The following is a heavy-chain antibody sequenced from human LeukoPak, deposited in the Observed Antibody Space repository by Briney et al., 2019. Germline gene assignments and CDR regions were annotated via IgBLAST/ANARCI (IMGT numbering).Heavy chain of an antibody. CDR3: AISNGWWGD. D-gene: IGHD6-19*01. Sequence: GSLRLSCAASGFTFSSYNMNWVRQAPGKGLEWVSYISSSSSTIYYADSVKGRFIISRDNAKHSLYLQMNSLRAEDTAVYYCAISNGWWGDWGQGTLVTVSS. CDR1: GFTFSSYN. V-gene: IGHV3-48*01. CDR2: ISSSSSTI. J-gene: IGHJ4*02.